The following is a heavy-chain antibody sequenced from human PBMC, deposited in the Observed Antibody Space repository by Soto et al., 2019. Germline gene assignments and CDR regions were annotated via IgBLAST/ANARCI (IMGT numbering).Heavy chain of an antibody. Sequence: SVKVSCKASGGTFSGYTIICVRPAPGQGLEWMGRIIPILGIANYAQKFQGRVTITRDTSASTAYMELSRLTSEDTAIFYCARGAYDFWSGYPLFDSWGQGSLVPVSS. CDR2: IIPILGIA. J-gene: IGHJ4*02. D-gene: IGHD3-3*01. CDR1: GGTFSGYT. CDR3: ARGAYDFWSGYPLFDS. V-gene: IGHV1-69*02.